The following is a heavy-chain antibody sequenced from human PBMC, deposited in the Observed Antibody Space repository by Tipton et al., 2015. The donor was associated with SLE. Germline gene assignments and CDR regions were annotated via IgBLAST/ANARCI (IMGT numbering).Heavy chain of an antibody. CDR3: ARGVNWRGTSGYHMNDY. V-gene: IGHV3-72*01. CDR2: IRNNARSYTT. Sequence: VQLVQSGGDLVQPGGSLRLSCAASGFTFSDHYMDWVRQAPGKGLEWVARIRNNARSYTTEYAASVKGRYTISRDNSINSLYLQMNSLKTEDTAVYYCARGVNWRGTSGYHMNDYWGQGTLVTVSS. J-gene: IGHJ4*02. D-gene: IGHD5-12*01. CDR1: GFTFSDHY.